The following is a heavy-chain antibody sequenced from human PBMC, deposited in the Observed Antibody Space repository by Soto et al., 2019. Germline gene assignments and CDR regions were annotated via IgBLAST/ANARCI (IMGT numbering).Heavy chain of an antibody. CDR1: GGSISSDTYS. Sequence: QLQLQESGSGLVKPSQTLSLTCTVSGGSISSDTYSWTWIRQPPGKSLEWIRYIYRSGSTYFNPSLKSRLTISVDKSKNQFSLRLSSVTAADTAMYDWARGGDYEAIDYCGQGTLVTVSS. D-gene: IGHD4-17*01. J-gene: IGHJ4*02. V-gene: IGHV4-30-2*01. CDR2: IYRSGST. CDR3: ARGGDYEAIDY.